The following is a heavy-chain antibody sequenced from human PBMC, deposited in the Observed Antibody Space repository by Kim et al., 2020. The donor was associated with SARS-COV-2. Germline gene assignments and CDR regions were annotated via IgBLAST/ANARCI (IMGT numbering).Heavy chain of an antibody. V-gene: IGHV4-30-2*01. CDR1: GGSISSGGYS. CDR3: ARGVYDYIWGSYRYSWFAT. J-gene: IGHJ5*02. Sequence: SETLSLTCAVSGGSISSGGYSWSWIRQPPGKGLEWIGYIYHSGSTYYNPSLKSRVTISVDRSKNQFSLTLSYVTAADTAVYYCARGVYDYIWGSYRYSWFATWGQGTRVTVSS. CDR2: IYHSGST. D-gene: IGHD3-16*02.